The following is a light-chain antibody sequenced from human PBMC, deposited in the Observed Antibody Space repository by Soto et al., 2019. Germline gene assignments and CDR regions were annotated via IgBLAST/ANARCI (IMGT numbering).Light chain of an antibody. V-gene: IGKV3-11*01. Sequence: EIVLTQSPATLSLSPGERATLYCRASQSVSSYLAWYQQKPGQAPRLLIYDASNRATVIPARFSGSGSWTDFSLTISIIEPEDSVVYYCQQPSNWPGTFGQGTKVELK. CDR2: DAS. CDR1: QSVSSY. J-gene: IGKJ1*01. CDR3: QQPSNWPGT.